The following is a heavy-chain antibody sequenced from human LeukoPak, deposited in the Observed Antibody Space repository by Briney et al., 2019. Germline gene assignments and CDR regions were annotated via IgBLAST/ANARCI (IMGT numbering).Heavy chain of an antibody. J-gene: IGHJ4*02. D-gene: IGHD6-19*01. CDR3: ARKGSGLRP. V-gene: IGHV4-34*01. CDR1: GGSFSGYY. CDR2: INHSGST. Sequence: SETLSLTCAVYGGSFSGYYWSWIRQPPGKGLEWIGEINHSGSTNYNPSLKSRVTISVDTSKNQFSLKLSSVTAADAAVYYCARKGSGLRPWGQGTLVTVSS.